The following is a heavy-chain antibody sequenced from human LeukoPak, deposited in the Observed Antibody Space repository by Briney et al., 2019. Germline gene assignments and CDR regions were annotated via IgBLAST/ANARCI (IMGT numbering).Heavy chain of an antibody. CDR3: ARVEGSSSRGGYYYYYYYMDV. D-gene: IGHD6-13*01. J-gene: IGHJ6*03. CDR2: ISGSGGST. Sequence: PGGSLRLSCAASGFTFSSYAMSWVRQAPGKGLEWVSAISGSGGSTYYADSVKGRFTISRDNSKNTLYLQMNSLRAEDTAVYYCARVEGSSSRGGYYYYYYYMDVWGKGTTVTVSS. CDR1: GFTFSSYA. V-gene: IGHV3-23*01.